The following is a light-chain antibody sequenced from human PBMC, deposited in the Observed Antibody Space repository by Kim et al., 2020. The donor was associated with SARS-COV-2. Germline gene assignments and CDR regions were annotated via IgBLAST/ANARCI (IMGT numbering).Light chain of an antibody. Sequence: DIQMTQSPSTLSSSVGDRVTITCRASQSISTSLAWYQQKPGKAPKLLIYKASTLESGLPSRFSGSGSGTEFTLTISSLQPDDFATYYCQQYETYWTFGQGTKVDIK. CDR3: QQYETYWT. CDR1: QSISTS. CDR2: KAS. J-gene: IGKJ1*01. V-gene: IGKV1-5*03.